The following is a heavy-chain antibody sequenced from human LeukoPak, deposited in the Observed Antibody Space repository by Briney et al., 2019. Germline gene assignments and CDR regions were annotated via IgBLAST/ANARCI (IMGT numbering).Heavy chain of an antibody. V-gene: IGHV4-59*01. J-gene: IGHJ4*02. CDR1: GGSISSYY. D-gene: IGHD2-15*01. CDR2: IYYSGST. Sequence: SETLSLTCTVSGGSISSYYWGWIRQPPGKGVEWIGYIYYSGSTNYSPSLKCRVTISVDTSKNQFSLKLSSVTAADTAGYYCARDRGSYFDYWGQGTLVTVSS. CDR3: ARDRGSYFDY.